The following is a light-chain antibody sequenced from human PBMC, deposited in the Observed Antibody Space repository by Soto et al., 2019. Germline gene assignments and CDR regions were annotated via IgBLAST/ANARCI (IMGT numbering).Light chain of an antibody. Sequence: QSVLTQPPSLSGTPGRRVTISCPGRSSNIGSNTVSWYQQLPGTAPKLLIHRNNQRPSGVPDRFSGSNSGTSASLAITGLQSEDEADYYCAAWDESLNAYVFGTGTKVTVL. CDR3: AAWDESLNAYV. J-gene: IGLJ1*01. V-gene: IGLV1-44*01. CDR2: RNN. CDR1: SSNIGSNT.